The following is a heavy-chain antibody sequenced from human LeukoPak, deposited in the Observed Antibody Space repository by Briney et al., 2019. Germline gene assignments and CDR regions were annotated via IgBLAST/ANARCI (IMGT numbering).Heavy chain of an antibody. Sequence: SETLSLTCTVSGGSISSGSYYWSWIRQPAGKGLEWIGRIYTSGSTNYNPSLKSRVTISVDTSKNQFSLKLSSVTAADTAVYYCARVPTYEIAAARVGYAFDIWGQGTMVTVSS. J-gene: IGHJ3*02. V-gene: IGHV4-61*02. CDR3: ARVPTYEIAAARVGYAFDI. CDR2: IYTSGST. CDR1: GGSISSGSYY. D-gene: IGHD6-13*01.